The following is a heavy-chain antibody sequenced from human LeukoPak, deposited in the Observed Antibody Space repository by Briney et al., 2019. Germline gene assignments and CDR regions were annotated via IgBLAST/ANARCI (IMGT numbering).Heavy chain of an antibody. V-gene: IGHV3-21*01. CDR2: ISSGSSAI. CDR3: AREVEGGYSYGSLDY. J-gene: IGHJ4*02. CDR1: GFTFTTYS. D-gene: IGHD5-18*01. Sequence: GGSLRLSCEASGFTFTTYSMTWVRQAPGKGLEWISIISSGSSAIFSADALKGRFTISRDDAKNLLYLDMNSLRAEDTAVYYCAREVEGGYSYGSLDYWGQGTLVTVSS.